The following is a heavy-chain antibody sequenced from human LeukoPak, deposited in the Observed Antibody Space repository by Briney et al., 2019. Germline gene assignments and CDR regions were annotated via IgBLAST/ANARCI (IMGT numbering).Heavy chain of an antibody. V-gene: IGHV4-59*12. CDR1: GGSISSYY. CDR3: ARNYDSSGYTTFAY. D-gene: IGHD3-22*01. J-gene: IGHJ4*02. Sequence: PSETLSLTCSVSGGSISSYYWSWIRQPPGKGLEWIGNIYYSGSTNYNPPLKSRVTISVDTSKNQFSLKLSSVTAADTAVYYCARNYDSSGYTTFAYWGQGTLVTVSS. CDR2: IYYSGST.